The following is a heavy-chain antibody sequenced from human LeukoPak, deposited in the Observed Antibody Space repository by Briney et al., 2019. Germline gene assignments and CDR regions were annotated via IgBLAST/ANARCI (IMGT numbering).Heavy chain of an antibody. CDR3: TRNQQYYYGSGSLGMDV. CDR1: GFTLTRYG. V-gene: IGHV3-30*03. CDR2: ISHDGTTE. D-gene: IGHD3-10*01. Sequence: GGSLRLSCAASGFTLTRYGMHWVRQAPGRGLEWVAVISHDGTTEFYADSVRGRFTLSRDTSKDTLYLHMNGLRPEDTAVYYCTRNQQYYYGSGSLGMDVWGPGTTVGVTS. J-gene: IGHJ6*02.